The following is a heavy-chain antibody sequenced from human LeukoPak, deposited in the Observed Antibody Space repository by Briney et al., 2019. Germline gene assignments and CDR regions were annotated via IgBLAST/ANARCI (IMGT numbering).Heavy chain of an antibody. V-gene: IGHV3-53*01. J-gene: IGHJ4*02. Sequence: GGSLRLSCAASGFTVSSNYMSWVRQAPGKGLEWVSVIYSGGSTYYADSVKGRFTISRDNAKNSLYLQMNSLRAEDTAVYYCARDMGVMTTVTTIDYWGQGTLVTVSS. D-gene: IGHD4-17*01. CDR3: ARDMGVMTTVTTIDY. CDR1: GFTVSSNY. CDR2: IYSGGST.